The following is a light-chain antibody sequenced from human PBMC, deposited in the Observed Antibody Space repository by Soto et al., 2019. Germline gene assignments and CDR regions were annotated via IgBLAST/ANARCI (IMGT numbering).Light chain of an antibody. CDR1: SGSIATNY. CDR3: QSYDSSNVV. J-gene: IGLJ2*01. CDR2: EDN. Sequence: NFMLTQPHSVSESPGKTVTISCTRSSGSIATNYVQWYLQRPGSAPATVICEDNQRPSGVPDRFSGSIDRSSNSASLTISGLTTEDEADYYCQSYDSSNVVFGGGTKVTVL. V-gene: IGLV6-57*03.